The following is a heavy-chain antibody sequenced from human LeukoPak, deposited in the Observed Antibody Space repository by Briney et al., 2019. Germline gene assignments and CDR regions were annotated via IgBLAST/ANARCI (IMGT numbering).Heavy chain of an antibody. J-gene: IGHJ3*02. CDR2: IYPGDSDT. V-gene: IGHV5-51*01. D-gene: IGHD3-22*01. Sequence: ESLKIFCKGSGYSSTSYWIGWVRQMPGKGLEWRGIIYPGDSDTRYSPSFQGQVTISADKSISTAYLQWSSLKASDTAMYYCARQYYYDTSGYYYVSDAFDIWGQGTMVTVSS. CDR1: GYSSTSYW. CDR3: ARQYYYDTSGYYYVSDAFDI.